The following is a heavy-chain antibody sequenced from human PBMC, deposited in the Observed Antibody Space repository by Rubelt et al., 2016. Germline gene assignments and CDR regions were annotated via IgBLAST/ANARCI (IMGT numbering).Heavy chain of an antibody. J-gene: IGHJ3*02. V-gene: IGHV3-43*02. CDR3: AKGNLPLDAFDI. CDR1: GFTFDDYA. CDR2: ISGDGGST. Sequence: EVQLVESGGGVVQPGGSLRLSCAASGFTFDDYAMHWVRQAPGKGLEWVSLISGDGGSTYYADSVKGRFTISRDNSKNSLYLQMKRLRTEDTALYYCAKGNLPLDAFDIWGQGTMVTVSS. D-gene: IGHD5/OR15-5a*01.